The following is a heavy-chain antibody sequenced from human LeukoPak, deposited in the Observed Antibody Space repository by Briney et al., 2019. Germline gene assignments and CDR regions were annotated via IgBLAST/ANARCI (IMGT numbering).Heavy chain of an antibody. D-gene: IGHD3-3*01. CDR3: ARVGVVTYYYYYYMDV. CDR2: ISSSGSTI. V-gene: IGHV3-48*03. CDR1: GFTFSSYE. J-gene: IGHJ6*03. Sequence: QPGGSLRLSCAASGFTFSSYEMNWVRQAPGKGLEWVSYISSSGSTIYYADSVKGRFTISRDNAKNSLYLQMNSLRAEDTAVYYCARVGVVTYYYYYYMDVWGKGTTVTVSS.